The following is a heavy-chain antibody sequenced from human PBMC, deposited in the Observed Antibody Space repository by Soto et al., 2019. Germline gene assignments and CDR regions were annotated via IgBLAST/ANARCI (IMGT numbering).Heavy chain of an antibody. D-gene: IGHD3-16*01. J-gene: IGHJ4*02. Sequence: EVQLMESGGGLVQPGGSLRLSCVASGFTFSSFSMNWVRQAQGKGLERVSYIRSSPSTISYADSVKGRFTISRDNAKNSLYLQLNSLRAEYTAVYYCARDIAYAFDSWGQGTLVSVSS. CDR2: IRSSPSTI. V-gene: IGHV3-48*01. CDR1: GFTFSSFS. CDR3: ARDIAYAFDS.